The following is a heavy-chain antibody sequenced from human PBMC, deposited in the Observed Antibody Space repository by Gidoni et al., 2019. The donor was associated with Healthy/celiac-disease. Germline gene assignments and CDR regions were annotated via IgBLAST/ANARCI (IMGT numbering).Heavy chain of an antibody. J-gene: IGHJ6*02. CDR3: ARDTRGVAAVGGYYYYGMDV. V-gene: IGHV1-69*01. Sequence: QVQLVPSGAEVTKPGSSVKVSCKASGGTFSSYAISWVRQAPGQGLEWMGGIIPIFGTANYAQKFQGRVTITADESTSTAYMELSSLRSEDTAVYYCARDTRGVAAVGGYYYYGMDVWGQGTTVTVSS. D-gene: IGHD6-19*01. CDR1: GGTFSSYA. CDR2: IIPIFGTA.